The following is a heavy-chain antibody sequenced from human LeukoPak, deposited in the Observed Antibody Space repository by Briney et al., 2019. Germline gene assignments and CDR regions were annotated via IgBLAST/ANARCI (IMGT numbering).Heavy chain of an antibody. CDR3: AREWYYYGSGSPINWFDP. Sequence: ASVKVSCKASGYTFTSYAMHWVRQAPGQRLEWMGWINAGNGNTKYSQEFQGRVTITRDTSASTAYMELSSLRSEDMAVYYCAREWYYYGSGSPINWFDPWGQGTLVTVSS. V-gene: IGHV1-3*03. CDR2: INAGNGNT. D-gene: IGHD3-10*01. CDR1: GYTFTSYA. J-gene: IGHJ5*02.